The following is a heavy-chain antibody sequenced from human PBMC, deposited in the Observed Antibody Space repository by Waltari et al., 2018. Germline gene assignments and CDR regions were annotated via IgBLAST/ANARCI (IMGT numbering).Heavy chain of an antibody. CDR2: INPNSGDT. V-gene: IGHV1-2*02. Sequence: QVQLVQSGAEMTKPGASVKVSCKASGYTFTGYFMHWMRKDPGQGLEWMGWINPNSGDTKYAQKFQGRVTMTRDTSISTAYMELSRLTSDDTAVYYCARGPATADFDYWGQGTLVTVSS. J-gene: IGHJ4*02. CDR1: GYTFTGYF. CDR3: ARGPATADFDY. D-gene: IGHD2-2*01.